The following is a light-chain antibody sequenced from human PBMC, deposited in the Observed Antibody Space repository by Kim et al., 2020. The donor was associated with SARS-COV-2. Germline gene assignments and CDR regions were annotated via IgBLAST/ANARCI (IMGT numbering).Light chain of an antibody. Sequence: ACVGDRVTITCRASQGISSYLNWYQQKPGKAPKLLIYAASSLQSGVPSRFSGSGSGTDFTLTISSLQPEDFATYYCQQSYSTPFTFGPGTKVDIK. CDR3: QQSYSTPFT. V-gene: IGKV1-39*01. CDR1: QGISSY. J-gene: IGKJ3*01. CDR2: AAS.